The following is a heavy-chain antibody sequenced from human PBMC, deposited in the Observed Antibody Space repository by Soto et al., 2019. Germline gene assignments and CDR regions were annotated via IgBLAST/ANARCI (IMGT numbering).Heavy chain of an antibody. CDR2: IYYIGST. CDR3: GRLVVPAAILRPAYYYSYGMDV. Sequence: SETLSLTGTVSGGSISSGGYYWSWIRQHPGKGLEWIGYIYYIGSTYYNPSLKSRVTISVDTSKNQFSLKLSSVTAADTAVYCGGRLVVPAAILRPAYYYSYGMDVWGQGTTLAVSS. J-gene: IGHJ6*02. CDR1: GGSISSGGYY. V-gene: IGHV4-31*03. D-gene: IGHD2-2*02.